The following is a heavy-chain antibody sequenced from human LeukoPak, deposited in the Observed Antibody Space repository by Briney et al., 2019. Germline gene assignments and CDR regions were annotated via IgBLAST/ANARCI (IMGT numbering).Heavy chain of an antibody. CDR3: ARAGDLGSGGFDP. CDR1: GYTFTGYY. Sequence: ASVKVSCKASGYTFTGYYMHWVRQAPGQGLEWMGWINPNSGGTNYAQKFQGRVTMTRDTSISTAYMELSRLRSDDTAVYYCARAGDLGSGGFDPWGQGTLVTVSS. CDR2: INPNSGGT. D-gene: IGHD3-10*01. V-gene: IGHV1-2*02. J-gene: IGHJ5*02.